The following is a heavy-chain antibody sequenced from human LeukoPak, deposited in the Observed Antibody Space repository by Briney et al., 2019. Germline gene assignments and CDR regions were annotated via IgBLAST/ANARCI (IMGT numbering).Heavy chain of an antibody. CDR3: ARAAYDTYPSFDY. CDR1: GFNVSTNY. D-gene: IGHD3-22*01. V-gene: IGHV3-66*01. J-gene: IGHJ4*02. CDR2: IYSGERT. Sequence: GGSLRLSCAASGFNVSTNYMSWVRQAPGRGLEWVSTIYSGERTDYADSVKDRFTISRDKTMNTLYLQMNSLRAEDTAVYYCARAAYDTYPSFDYWGQGTLVTVSS.